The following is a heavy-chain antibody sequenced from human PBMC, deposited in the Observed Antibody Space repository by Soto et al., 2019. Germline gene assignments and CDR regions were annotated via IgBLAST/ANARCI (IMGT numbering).Heavy chain of an antibody. CDR1: GFTFSSYD. J-gene: IGHJ6*03. V-gene: IGHV3-13*01. Sequence: GGSLRLSCAASGFTFSSYDMHWVRQATGKGLEWVSAIGTAGDTYYPGSVKGRFTISRENAKNSLYLQMNSLRAGDTAVYYCARGGQKDLWSGYRALSGYMDVWGKGTTVTVSS. CDR2: IGTAGDT. D-gene: IGHD3-3*01. CDR3: ARGGQKDLWSGYRALSGYMDV.